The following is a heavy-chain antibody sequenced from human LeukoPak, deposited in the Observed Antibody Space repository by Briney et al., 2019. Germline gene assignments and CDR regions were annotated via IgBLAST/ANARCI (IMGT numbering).Heavy chain of an antibody. CDR2: INHSGST. CDR1: GGSISSGGYY. Sequence: SETLSLTCTVSGGSISSGGYYWSWIRQPPGKGLEWIGEINHSGSTNYNPSLKSRVTISVDTSKNQFSLKLSSVTAADTAVYYCAREVDTAMVALRFDYWGQGTLVTVSS. V-gene: IGHV4-39*07. J-gene: IGHJ4*02. D-gene: IGHD5-18*01. CDR3: AREVDTAMVALRFDY.